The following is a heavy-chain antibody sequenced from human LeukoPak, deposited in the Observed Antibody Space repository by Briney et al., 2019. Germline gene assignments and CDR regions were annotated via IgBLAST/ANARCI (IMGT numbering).Heavy chain of an antibody. V-gene: IGHV3-33*01. Sequence: GGSLRLSCAASGFTFSSYGMHWVRQAPGKGLEWVAVIWYDGSNKYYADSVKGRFTISRDNSKSTLYLQMNSLRAEDTAVYYCARGFFGSGYYYDSWQVDYWGQGTLVTVSS. CDR3: ARGFFGSGYYYDSWQVDY. CDR2: IWYDGSNK. D-gene: IGHD3-22*01. J-gene: IGHJ4*02. CDR1: GFTFSSYG.